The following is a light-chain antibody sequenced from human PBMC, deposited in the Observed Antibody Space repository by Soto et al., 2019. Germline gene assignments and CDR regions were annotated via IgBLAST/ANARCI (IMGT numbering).Light chain of an antibody. CDR2: DVT. J-gene: IGLJ1*01. CDR3: SSFTTSSTSG. V-gene: IGLV2-18*02. CDR1: SSDVGSNNR. Sequence: QSVLTQPPSVSGSPGQSVAISCSGSSSDVGSNNRVSWYQQSPGTAPKLMIYDVTNRPSGVPDRFSGSKSGNTASLTISRLQAEDEADYSCSSFTTSSTSGFGTGTKVTVL.